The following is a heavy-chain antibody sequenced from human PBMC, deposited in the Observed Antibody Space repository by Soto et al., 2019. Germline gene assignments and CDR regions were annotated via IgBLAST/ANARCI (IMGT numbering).Heavy chain of an antibody. V-gene: IGHV4-31*03. CDR2: IYYSGNT. D-gene: IGHD2-2*01. Sequence: QVQLQESGPGLVKPSQTLSLTCTVSVGSISSSGYYWSLIRQHPGKGLEWIGYIYYSGNTHYNPSLRSRVIMSLIASKNQFSLKLNSVSAADTAVYYCARLRCGITSCLRLDYWGQGTLVIVSS. CDR3: ARLRCGITSCLRLDY. J-gene: IGHJ4*02. CDR1: VGSISSSGYY.